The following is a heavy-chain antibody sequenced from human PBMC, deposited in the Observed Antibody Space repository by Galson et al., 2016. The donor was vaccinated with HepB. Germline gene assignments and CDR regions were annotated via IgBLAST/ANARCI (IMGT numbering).Heavy chain of an antibody. CDR1: GHMSTTYY. D-gene: IGHD3-3*01. CDR3: AKTDLWSGPHYFDS. J-gene: IGHJ4*02. Sequence: VKVSCKASGHMSTTYYINWVRQAPGQGLEWMGITNPSESRTRYAQNFQGRLTMTKDTSTTTVYMELSSLRSEDTALYYCAKTDLWSGPHYFDSWGQGTQVTVSS. V-gene: IGHV1-46*01. CDR2: TNPSESRT.